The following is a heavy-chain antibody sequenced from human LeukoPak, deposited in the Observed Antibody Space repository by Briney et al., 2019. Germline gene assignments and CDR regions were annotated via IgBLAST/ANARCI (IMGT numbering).Heavy chain of an antibody. D-gene: IGHD6-13*01. Sequence: PGGSLRLSCAASGFTFTIYAMTWVRQAPGKGLEWVSAISGSGDAAFYADSVKGRFTISRDNSNNTLYLQMNSLRAEDTAVCHCAKGGVYYFDCWGQGTLVTVSS. CDR3: AKGGVYYFDC. CDR2: ISGSGDAA. V-gene: IGHV3-23*01. CDR1: GFTFTIYA. J-gene: IGHJ4*02.